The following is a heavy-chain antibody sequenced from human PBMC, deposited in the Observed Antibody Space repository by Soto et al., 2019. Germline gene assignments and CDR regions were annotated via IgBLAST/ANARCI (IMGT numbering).Heavy chain of an antibody. J-gene: IGHJ4*02. CDR2: IYPGDSGDSET. Sequence: PGESLKISCKGSGYTFTKYWIAWVRQMPGKGLEWMGIIYPGDSGDSETRYSPPFQGQVTISADKSISTAYLQWSSLKASDTAMYYCARSYYDTLTGYPLNFDYWGQGTLVTVSS. CDR3: ARSYYDTLTGYPLNFDY. CDR1: GYTFTKYW. D-gene: IGHD3-9*01. V-gene: IGHV5-51*01.